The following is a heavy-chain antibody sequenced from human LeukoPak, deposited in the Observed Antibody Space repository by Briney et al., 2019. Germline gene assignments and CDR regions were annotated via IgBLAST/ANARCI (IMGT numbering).Heavy chain of an antibody. Sequence: GGSLRLSWAASGFTFSRHWMTWVRQAPGKGLEWVSAISNGGGSTNYADSVKGRFTISRDNPMYTVFLQMNSLRGEDTPVYYCATGGPGFLEWLPLDIWGQGTLASVSS. CDR3: ATGGPGFLEWLPLDI. J-gene: IGHJ4*02. V-gene: IGHV3-23*01. CDR1: GFTFSRHW. CDR2: ISNGGGST. D-gene: IGHD3-3*01.